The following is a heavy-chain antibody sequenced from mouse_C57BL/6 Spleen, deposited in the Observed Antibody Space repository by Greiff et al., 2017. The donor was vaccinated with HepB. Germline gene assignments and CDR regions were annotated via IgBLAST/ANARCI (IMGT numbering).Heavy chain of an antibody. V-gene: IGHV1-64*01. J-gene: IGHJ1*03. CDR2: IHPNSGST. D-gene: IGHD1-1*01. CDR1: CSPFPRYW. CDR3: ARPTTVSHWYFDV. Sequence: VQLQQPGAELVQPGASVPLSCPASCSPFPRYWMDWVKQRPGQGLEWIGMIHPNSGSTNYTEKFQSTAPLTGDNSSSTAYMQISSLTSEDSAVYYCARPTTVSHWYFDVWGTGTTVTVAS.